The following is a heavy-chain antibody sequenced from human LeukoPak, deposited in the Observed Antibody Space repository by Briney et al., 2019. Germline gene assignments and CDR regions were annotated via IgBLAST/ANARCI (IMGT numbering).Heavy chain of an antibody. J-gene: IGHJ4*02. CDR2: INRDGSTT. CDR3: ARDKKSGESSEIDY. CDR1: GFTFSNYW. V-gene: IGHV3-74*03. Sequence: GGSLRLSCAASGFTFSNYWVHWVRQAPGKGLVWVSRINRDGSTTKYADSVKGRFTVSRDNAKNTLNLRMNSLRAEDTAVYYCARDKKSGESSEIDYWGQGTLVTVSS. D-gene: IGHD3-10*01.